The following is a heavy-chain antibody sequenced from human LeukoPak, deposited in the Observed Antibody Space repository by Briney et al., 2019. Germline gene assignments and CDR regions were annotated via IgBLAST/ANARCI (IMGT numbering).Heavy chain of an antibody. CDR2: VYSDDSA. Sequence: TGGSLRLSCAASGFTVSDSYMSWVRQAPGKGLEWLSVVYSDDSAYYADSVKGRFTISRDNSKNTLHLQMNSLRVEDTAVYYCARGQSYYEAFDIWGQGTMVTVSS. V-gene: IGHV3-53*01. CDR3: ARGQSYYEAFDI. D-gene: IGHD1-26*01. J-gene: IGHJ3*02. CDR1: GFTVSDSY.